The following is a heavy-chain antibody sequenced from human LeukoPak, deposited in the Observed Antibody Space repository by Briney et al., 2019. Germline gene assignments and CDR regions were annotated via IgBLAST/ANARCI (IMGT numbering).Heavy chain of an antibody. CDR2: INHSRST. CDR3: ARGVVYDYVWGSYRWDYFDY. Sequence: PSETLSLTCAVYGGSYSGYYWSWIRQPPGKGLEWIGEINHSRSTNYNPSLKSRVTISVDTSKNQFSLKLSSVTAADTAVYYCARGVVYDYVWGSYRWDYFDYWGQGTLVTVSS. CDR1: GGSYSGYY. V-gene: IGHV4-34*01. D-gene: IGHD3-16*02. J-gene: IGHJ4*02.